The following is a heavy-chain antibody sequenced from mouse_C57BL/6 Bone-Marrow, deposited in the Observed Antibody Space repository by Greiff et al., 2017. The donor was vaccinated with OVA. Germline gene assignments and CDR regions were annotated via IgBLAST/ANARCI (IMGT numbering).Heavy chain of an antibody. D-gene: IGHD1-1*01. Sequence: QVQLKQPGAELVKPGASVKLSCKASGYTFTSYWMHWVKQRPGQGLEWIGMIHPNSGSTNYNEKFKSKATLTLDKSSSTAYMQLSSLTSEDSAVYYCASYGSSYWYFDVWGTGTTVTVSS. CDR1: GYTFTSYW. CDR3: ASYGSSYWYFDV. CDR2: IHPNSGST. V-gene: IGHV1-64*01. J-gene: IGHJ1*03.